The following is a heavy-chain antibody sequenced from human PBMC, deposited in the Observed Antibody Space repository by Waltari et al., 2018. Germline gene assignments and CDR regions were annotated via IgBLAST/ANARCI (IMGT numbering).Heavy chain of an antibody. D-gene: IGHD3-10*01. CDR3: ARTSLPSSLSGWLDP. CDR2: ILPMLATT. J-gene: IGHJ5*02. CDR1: GYPFILYA. V-gene: IGHV1-69*13. Sequence: QDQLVQSGAEVQRPGSSVGVSGRTSGYPFILYAITWVRQAPGQGLEWIGGILPMLATTKYAQKFQGRVTITAVESTTTVFMELNSLTFEDTALDYCARTSLPSSLSGWLDPWGQGTLVTVSS.